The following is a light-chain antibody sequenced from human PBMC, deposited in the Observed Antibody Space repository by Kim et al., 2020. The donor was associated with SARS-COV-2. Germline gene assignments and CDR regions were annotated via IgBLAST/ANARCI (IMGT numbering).Light chain of an antibody. J-gene: IGKJ4*01. V-gene: IGKV3-11*01. CDR1: QSVDHY. Sequence: EVVLTQSPATLSLTPGERATLSCRASQSVDHYLAWYQQKPGQAPRLLIYDASTRAAGIAARFNGSGSGTDFTLTISSLEPEDFAVYYCQQRRNWPPLTFGGGTKLEI. CDR3: QQRRNWPPLT. CDR2: DAS.